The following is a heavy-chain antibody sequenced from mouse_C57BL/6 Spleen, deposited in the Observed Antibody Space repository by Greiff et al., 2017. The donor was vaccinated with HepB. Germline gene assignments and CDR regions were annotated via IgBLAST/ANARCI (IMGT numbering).Heavy chain of an antibody. CDR1: GFTFSSYA. CDR3: TRVDYDVRYAMDY. J-gene: IGHJ4*01. D-gene: IGHD2-4*01. Sequence: EVKLVESGEGLVKPGGSLKLSCAASGFTFSSYAMSWVRQTPEKRLEWVAYISSGGDYIYYADTVKGRFTISRDNARNTLYLQMSSLKSEDTAMYYCTRVDYDVRYAMDYWGQGTSVTVSS. V-gene: IGHV5-9-1*02. CDR2: ISSGGDYI.